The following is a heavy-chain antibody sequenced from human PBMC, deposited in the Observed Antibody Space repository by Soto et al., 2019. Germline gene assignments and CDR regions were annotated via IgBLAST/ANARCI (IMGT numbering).Heavy chain of an antibody. Sequence: EVHLLESGGGLVQPGGSLRLSCSASGFTFGNYGMSWVRQAPGKGLVWVSAITGRGSYTYYADSVRGRFTISRDNSKNTLSLQMNSLSAEYTAIYDCAKDRDGYTNQVDYWGQGTLVTVSS. CDR1: GFTFGNYG. D-gene: IGHD5-12*01. CDR2: ITGRGSYT. CDR3: AKDRDGYTNQVDY. V-gene: IGHV3-23*01. J-gene: IGHJ4*02.